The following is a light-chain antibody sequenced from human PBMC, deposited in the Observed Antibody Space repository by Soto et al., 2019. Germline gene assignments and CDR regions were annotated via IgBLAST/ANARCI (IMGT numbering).Light chain of an antibody. Sequence: EIVMTHSPATLSVSPGERATLSCRASQSVSSNLAWDQQKPGQAPRLLIYGASTRATGIPDRFSGSASGTEFTLTISSHQSEDFAVYYCQHYNNWPRTFGQGTKVEIK. CDR2: GAS. CDR1: QSVSSN. CDR3: QHYNNWPRT. V-gene: IGKV3-15*01. J-gene: IGKJ1*01.